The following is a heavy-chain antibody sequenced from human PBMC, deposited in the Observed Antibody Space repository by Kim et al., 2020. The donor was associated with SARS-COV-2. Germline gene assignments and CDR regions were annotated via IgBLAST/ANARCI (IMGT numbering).Heavy chain of an antibody. J-gene: IGHJ4*02. Sequence: SETLSLTCTVSGGSISSSSYYWGWIRQPPGKGLEWIGSIYYSGSTYYNPSLKSRVTISVDTSKNQFSLKLSSVTAADTAVYYCARQGLRIQLWSYYFDYWGQGTLVTVSS. D-gene: IGHD5-18*01. CDR1: GGSISSSSYY. CDR2: IYYSGST. CDR3: ARQGLRIQLWSYYFDY. V-gene: IGHV4-39*01.